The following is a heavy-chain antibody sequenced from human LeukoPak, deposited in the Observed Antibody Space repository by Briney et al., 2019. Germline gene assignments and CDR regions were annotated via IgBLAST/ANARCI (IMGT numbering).Heavy chain of an antibody. CDR1: GFTFSSYA. Sequence: PGGSLRLSCAASGFTFSSYAMGWVRQAPGKGLEWVSSISGSGDTTYYADSVKGRFTISRDNAKNTVYLQMNSLRAEDTAVYYCARQSGGILRAFDIWGQGTMVTVSS. J-gene: IGHJ3*02. D-gene: IGHD3-16*01. V-gene: IGHV3-23*01. CDR2: ISGSGDTT. CDR3: ARQSGGILRAFDI.